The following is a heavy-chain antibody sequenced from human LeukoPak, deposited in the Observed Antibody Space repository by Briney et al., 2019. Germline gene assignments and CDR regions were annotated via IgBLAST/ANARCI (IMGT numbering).Heavy chain of an antibody. J-gene: IGHJ4*02. V-gene: IGHV3-9*01. CDR2: INWNSDSI. CDR1: GFTFDDYA. D-gene: IGHD5-12*01. Sequence: GGSLRLSCAVSGFTFDDYAMHWVRQVPGKDLEWVSGINWNSDSIGYADSVKGRFTTSRDNAKNSLYPQMNSLRAEDTAFYYCAINGGGDSGYGNFDYWGQGTLVTVSS. CDR3: AINGGGDSGYGNFDY.